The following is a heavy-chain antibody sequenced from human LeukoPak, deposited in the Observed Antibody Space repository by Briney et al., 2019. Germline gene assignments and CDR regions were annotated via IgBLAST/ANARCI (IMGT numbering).Heavy chain of an antibody. CDR3: ARGAWLYNPHCDY. Sequence: SETLSLTCTVSGGSITSYYWTWMRQSPGKGLEWIGYVHYSGDTKYSPSLKSRVTMSMDTSKNQFSLRLSSVTAADTAVYYCARGAWLYNPHCDYWGQGTLVTVSS. V-gene: IGHV4-59*01. CDR1: GGSITSYY. D-gene: IGHD2-15*01. J-gene: IGHJ4*02. CDR2: VHYSGDT.